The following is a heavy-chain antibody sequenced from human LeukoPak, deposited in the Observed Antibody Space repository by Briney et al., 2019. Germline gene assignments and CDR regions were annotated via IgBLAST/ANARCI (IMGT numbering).Heavy chain of an antibody. D-gene: IGHD2-15*01. Sequence: PGGSLRLSCAASGFTFSNAWVSWVRQAPGKGLEWVGRIKSKTDGGTTDYAAPVKGRFTISRDDSKNTLYLQMNSLKTEDTAVYYCTTLKDIVVVVAATPDYYYMDVWGKGTTVTVSS. V-gene: IGHV3-15*01. J-gene: IGHJ6*03. CDR2: IKSKTDGGTT. CDR1: GFTFSNAW. CDR3: TTLKDIVVVVAATPDYYYMDV.